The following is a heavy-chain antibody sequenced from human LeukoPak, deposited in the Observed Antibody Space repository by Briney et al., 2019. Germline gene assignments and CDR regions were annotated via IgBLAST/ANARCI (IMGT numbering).Heavy chain of an antibody. CDR2: ISAYNGNT. V-gene: IGHV1-18*01. CDR3: ARGARIVGARDLDY. D-gene: IGHD1-26*01. CDR1: VYTFTSYV. Sequence: GASVNVSCKPSVYTFTSYVITWVRQAPGQGLEGMGWISAYNGNTNYAQNLHGRVTMTTDTPTSTACMELSSLRSDDSAVYYCARGARIVGARDLDYWGQGTLVTVSS. J-gene: IGHJ4*02.